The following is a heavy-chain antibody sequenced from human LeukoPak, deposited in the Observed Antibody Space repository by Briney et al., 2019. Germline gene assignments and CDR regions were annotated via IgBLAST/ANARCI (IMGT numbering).Heavy chain of an antibody. V-gene: IGHV3-74*01. J-gene: IGHJ4*02. CDR3: AKGGYDYVEMGYFDY. CDR2: INSDGSST. CDR1: GFTFSSYW. D-gene: IGHD5-12*01. Sequence: PGGSLRLSCAASGFTFSSYWMHWVRQAPGKGLVWVSRINSDGSSTSYADSVKGRFTISRDNAKNTLYLQMNSLRAEDTAVYYCAKGGYDYVEMGYFDYWGQGTLVTVSS.